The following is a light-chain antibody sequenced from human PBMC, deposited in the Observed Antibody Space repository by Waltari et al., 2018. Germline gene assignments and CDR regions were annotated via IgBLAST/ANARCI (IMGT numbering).Light chain of an antibody. CDR1: SSNIGSNF. Sequence: QSVLTQPPSASGTPGQRVTIPCSATSSNIGSNFVYWYQQLSGTAPKLRIYKDNQRPSGVPDRFSGSRSGTSASLTISGLRSDDESHFYCATWDDGLSGHWVFGGGTKLTVL. CDR3: ATWDDGLSGHWV. CDR2: KDN. J-gene: IGLJ3*02. V-gene: IGLV1-47*01.